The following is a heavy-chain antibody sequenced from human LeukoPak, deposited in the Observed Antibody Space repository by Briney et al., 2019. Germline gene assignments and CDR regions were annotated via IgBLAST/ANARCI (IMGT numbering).Heavy chain of an antibody. Sequence: ASVKVSCKASGYTFTSYGISWVRQAPGQGLEWMGWISAYNGNTNYAQKLQGRVTMTTDTSTSTAYMELRSLRSDDTAVYYCVRILEYQLLYGSLGYWGQGTLVTVSS. CDR2: ISAYNGNT. CDR3: VRILEYQLLYGSLGY. V-gene: IGHV1-18*01. J-gene: IGHJ4*02. CDR1: GYTFTSYG. D-gene: IGHD2-2*02.